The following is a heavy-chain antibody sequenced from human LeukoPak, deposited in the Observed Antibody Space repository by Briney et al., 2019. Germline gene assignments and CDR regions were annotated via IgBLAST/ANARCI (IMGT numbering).Heavy chain of an antibody. CDR1: GVTVSSSY. V-gene: IGHV3-30*02. Sequence: GGSLRLSCAASGVTVSSSYMSWVRQAPGKGLEWVASIWYDGSNKNYVDSVKGRFTISRDSYKNTLYLQMKSLRAEDTAVYYCAKDTLANCGGDCYSEGVSDWGQGTLVTVSS. D-gene: IGHD2-21*02. CDR2: IWYDGSNK. CDR3: AKDTLANCGGDCYSEGVSD. J-gene: IGHJ4*02.